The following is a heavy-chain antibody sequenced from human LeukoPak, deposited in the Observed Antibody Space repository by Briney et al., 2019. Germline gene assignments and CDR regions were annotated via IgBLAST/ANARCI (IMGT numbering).Heavy chain of an antibody. Sequence: PSETLSLTCTVPGGSISSYYWSWIRQPPGKGLEWIGYIYTSGSTNYNPSLKSRVTISVDTSKNQFSLKLSSVTAADTAVYYCASLDYYYYGMDVWGQGTTVTVSS. V-gene: IGHV4-4*09. CDR3: ASLDYYYYGMDV. CDR2: IYTSGST. CDR1: GGSISSYY. J-gene: IGHJ6*02.